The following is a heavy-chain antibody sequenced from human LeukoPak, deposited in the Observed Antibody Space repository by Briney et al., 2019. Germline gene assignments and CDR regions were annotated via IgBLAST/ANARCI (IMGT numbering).Heavy chain of an antibody. Sequence: ASVKVSCKASGGTFSSYAISWVRQAPGQGLEWMGWISAYNGNTNYAQKLQGRVTMTTDTSTSTAYMELRSLRSDDTAVYYCARGSSSQRGQYYFDYWGQGTLVTVSS. V-gene: IGHV1-18*01. CDR2: ISAYNGNT. CDR3: ARGSSSQRGQYYFDY. D-gene: IGHD6-13*01. J-gene: IGHJ4*02. CDR1: GGTFSSYA.